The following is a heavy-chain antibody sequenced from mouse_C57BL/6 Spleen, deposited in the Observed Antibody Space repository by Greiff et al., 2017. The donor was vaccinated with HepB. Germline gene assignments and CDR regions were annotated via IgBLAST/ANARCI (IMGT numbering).Heavy chain of an antibody. CDR3: ARQGPGDLYYFDY. V-gene: IGHV5-6*01. CDR1: GFTFSSYG. D-gene: IGHD3-3*01. CDR2: ISSGGSYT. Sequence: DVQLVESGGDLVKPGGSLKLSCAASGFTFSSYGMSWVRQTPDKRLEWVATISSGGSYTYYPDSVKGRFTISRDNAKNTLYLQMSSLKSEDTAMYYCARQGPGDLYYFDYWGQGTTLTVSS. J-gene: IGHJ2*01.